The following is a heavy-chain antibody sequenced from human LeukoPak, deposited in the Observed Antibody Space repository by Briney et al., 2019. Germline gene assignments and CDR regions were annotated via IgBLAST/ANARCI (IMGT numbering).Heavy chain of an antibody. CDR3: AITYIAVAGPAGGY. D-gene: IGHD6-19*01. CDR1: GYTFTDYY. Sequence: ASVKVSCKASGYTFTDYYIHWVRQAPGQGLEWMGWINPNSGGTNYAQKFQGRVTMTRDTSISTAYMELSRLRSDDTAVYYCAITYIAVAGPAGGYWGQGTLVTVSS. J-gene: IGHJ4*02. V-gene: IGHV1-2*02. CDR2: INPNSGGT.